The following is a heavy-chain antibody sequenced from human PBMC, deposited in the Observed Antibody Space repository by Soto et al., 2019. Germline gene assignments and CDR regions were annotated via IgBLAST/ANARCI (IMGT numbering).Heavy chain of an antibody. CDR2: IIPIFGTA. CDR1: GGTFSSYA. Sequence: GASVKVSCKASGGTFSSYAISWVRQAPGQGLEWMGGIIPIFGTANYAQKLQGRVTITADKSTSTAYMELSSLRSEDTAVYYCARPSITMVRGVISPRGNVYYGMDVWGQGTTVTVSS. V-gene: IGHV1-69*06. CDR3: ARPSITMVRGVISPRGNVYYGMDV. J-gene: IGHJ6*02. D-gene: IGHD3-10*01.